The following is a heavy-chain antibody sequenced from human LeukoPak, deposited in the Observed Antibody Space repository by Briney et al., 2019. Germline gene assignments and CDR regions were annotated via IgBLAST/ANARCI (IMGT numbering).Heavy chain of an antibody. D-gene: IGHD6-6*01. CDR3: AREGGGEQLVLDY. V-gene: IGHV4-39*07. CDR2: IYYSGST. CDR1: GGSISSSSYY. Sequence: SETLSLTCTVSGGSISSSSYYWGWIRQPPGKGLEWIGSIYYSGSTYYNPSLKSRVTISVDTSKNQFSLKLSSVTAADTAVYYCAREGGGEQLVLDYWGQGTLSPSPQ. J-gene: IGHJ4*02.